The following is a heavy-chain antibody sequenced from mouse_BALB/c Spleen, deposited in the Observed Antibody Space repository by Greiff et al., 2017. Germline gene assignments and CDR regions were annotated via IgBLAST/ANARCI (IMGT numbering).Heavy chain of an antibody. Sequence: EVQLVESGGGLVKPGGSLKLSCAASGFTFSSYAMSWVRQSPEKRLEWVAEISSGGSYTYYPDTVTGRFTISRDNAKNTLYLEMSSLRSEDTAMYYRARDGYGNYYFDYWGQGTTLTVSS. CDR2: ISSGGSYT. J-gene: IGHJ2*01. V-gene: IGHV5-9-4*01. CDR3: ARDGYGNYYFDY. D-gene: IGHD2-10*02. CDR1: GFTFSSYA.